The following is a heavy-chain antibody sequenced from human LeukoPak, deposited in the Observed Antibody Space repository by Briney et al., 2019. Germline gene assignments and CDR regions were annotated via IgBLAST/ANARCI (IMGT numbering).Heavy chain of an antibody. V-gene: IGHV1-69*13. CDR1: GGTLSSYA. CDR3: ARGTLIAYCGGDCYGSFDY. D-gene: IGHD2-21*02. Sequence: GASVKVSCKASGGTLSSYAISWVRQAPGQGLEWMGGIIPIFGTANYAQKFQGRVTITADESTSTAYMELSSLRSEDTAVYYCARGTLIAYCGGDCYGSFDYWGQGTLVTVSS. J-gene: IGHJ4*02. CDR2: IIPIFGTA.